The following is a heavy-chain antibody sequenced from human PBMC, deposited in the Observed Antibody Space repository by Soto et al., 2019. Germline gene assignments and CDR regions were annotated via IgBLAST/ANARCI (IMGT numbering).Heavy chain of an antibody. CDR1: GFTVSSYG. V-gene: IGHV3-30*18. CDR3: AKDQGVGATQTTFQR. J-gene: IGHJ1*01. Sequence: QVQLVESGGGVVQPGRSLRLSCAASGFTVSSYGMHWVRQAPGKGLEWVAVISYDGSTKYYADSVKGRFTISRDNSKNTLYLQMNSLRAEDTAVYYRAKDQGVGATQTTFQRWGQGTLVTVSS. CDR2: ISYDGSTK. D-gene: IGHD1-26*01.